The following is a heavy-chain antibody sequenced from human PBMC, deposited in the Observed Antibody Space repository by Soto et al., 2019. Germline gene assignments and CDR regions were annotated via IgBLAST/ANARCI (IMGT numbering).Heavy chain of an antibody. J-gene: IGHJ6*02. CDR2: ISAYNGNT. Sequence: ASVKVSCKASGYTFTSYGISWVRQAPGQGLEWMGWISAYNGNTNYAQKLQGRVTMTTDTSTSTAYMELRSLRSDDTAVYYCARNIRGDTSTPAVYYYGMDVWGQGTKVTVSS. CDR1: GYTFTSYG. D-gene: IGHD3-16*01. V-gene: IGHV1-18*04. CDR3: ARNIRGDTSTPAVYYYGMDV.